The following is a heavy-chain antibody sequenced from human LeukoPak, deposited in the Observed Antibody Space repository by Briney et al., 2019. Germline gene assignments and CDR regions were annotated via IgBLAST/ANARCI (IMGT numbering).Heavy chain of an antibody. D-gene: IGHD3-22*01. V-gene: IGHV1-18*04. Sequence: ASVKVSCKASGYTFTSYYMHWVRQAPGQGLEWMGWISAYNGNTHYAQKLQGRVTMTTDTSTSTVYMELRSLRSDDTAVYYCARGSPPRRNYDSRGYYSYYFDYWGQGTLVTVSS. CDR1: GYTFTSYY. CDR2: ISAYNGNT. CDR3: ARGSPPRRNYDSRGYYSYYFDY. J-gene: IGHJ4*02.